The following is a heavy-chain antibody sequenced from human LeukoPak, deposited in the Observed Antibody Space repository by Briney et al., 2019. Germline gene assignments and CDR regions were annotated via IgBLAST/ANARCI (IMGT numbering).Heavy chain of an antibody. CDR2: ISGSGGST. CDR3: AKDRRSSAINPDAFDI. V-gene: IGHV3-23*01. D-gene: IGHD6-6*01. CDR1: GFTFSSYG. Sequence: GGSLRLSCAASGFTFSSYGMHWVRQAPGKGLEWVSAISGSGGSTYYADSVKGRFTISRDNSKNTLYLQMNSLRAEDTAVYYCAKDRRSSAINPDAFDIWGQGTMVTVSS. J-gene: IGHJ3*02.